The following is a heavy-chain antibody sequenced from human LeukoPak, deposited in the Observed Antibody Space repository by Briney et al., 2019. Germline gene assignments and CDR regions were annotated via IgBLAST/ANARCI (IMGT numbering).Heavy chain of an antibody. Sequence: TGGSLRLSCAASGFTFSSYGMNWVRQAPGKGLEWVSAISGSGGSTYYADSVKGRFTISRDNSKNTLYLQMNSLRAEDTAVYYCAKEGEGSFGYYYYMDVWGKGTTVTVSS. J-gene: IGHJ6*03. V-gene: IGHV3-23*01. CDR3: AKEGEGSFGYYYYMDV. D-gene: IGHD1-26*01. CDR1: GFTFSSYG. CDR2: ISGSGGST.